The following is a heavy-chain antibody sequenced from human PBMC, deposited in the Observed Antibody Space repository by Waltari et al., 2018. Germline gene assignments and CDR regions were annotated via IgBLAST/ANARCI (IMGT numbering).Heavy chain of an antibody. CDR2: ISSSSSTI. CDR1: GFTFSSYS. J-gene: IGHJ4*02. D-gene: IGHD6-13*01. Sequence: EVQLVESGGGLVQPGGSLRLSCAASGFTFSSYSMNWVRQAPGKGLEWVSYISSSSSTIYYADAVKGRFTSSRDNAKNSLYLQMNSLRAEDTAVYYCARNDRIAAAGTFDYWGQGTLVTVSS. V-gene: IGHV3-48*01. CDR3: ARNDRIAAAGTFDY.